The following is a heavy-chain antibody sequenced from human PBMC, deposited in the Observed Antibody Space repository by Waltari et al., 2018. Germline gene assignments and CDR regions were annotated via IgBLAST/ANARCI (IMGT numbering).Heavy chain of an antibody. J-gene: IGHJ4*02. CDR3: ARSLGGVTYHDPQYYFDY. V-gene: IGHV1-69*04. CDR1: GGTFSSYA. CDR2: IIPIRGIA. D-gene: IGHD3-16*01. Sequence: QVQLVQSGAEVKKPGSSVKVSCKASGGTFSSYAISWVRQAPGQGLEWMGGIIPIRGIANYAQKYQGRVTITADESTSTAYVELSSLRSEDTAVYYCARSLGGVTYHDPQYYFDYWGQGTLVTVSS.